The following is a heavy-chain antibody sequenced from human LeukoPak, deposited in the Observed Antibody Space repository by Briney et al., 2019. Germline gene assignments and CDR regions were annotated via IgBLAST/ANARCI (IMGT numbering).Heavy chain of an antibody. Sequence: SETLSLTCTVSGGSISSSSYYWGWIRQPPGKGLEWIGSIYYSGSTYYNPSLKSRVAISVDTSKNQFSLKLSSVTAADTAVYYCARVSGYSIFVDYWGQGTLVTVSS. J-gene: IGHJ4*02. D-gene: IGHD3-22*01. CDR3: ARVSGYSIFVDY. CDR2: IYYSGST. CDR1: GGSISSSSYY. V-gene: IGHV4-39*01.